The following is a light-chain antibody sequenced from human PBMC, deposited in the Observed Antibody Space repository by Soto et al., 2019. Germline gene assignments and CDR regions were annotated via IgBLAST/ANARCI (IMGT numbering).Light chain of an antibody. V-gene: IGKV3-20*01. CDR1: QSVTNSF. CDR3: QQYVSSPCA. Sequence: VMTQSPATLSVSPGERVTLSCRASQSVTNSFLAWYQQKPGQAPRLLIYGASRRATGIPDRFTGSGSGTDFTLTISRLEPEDFAVYYCQQYVSSPCAFGQGTKAEI. J-gene: IGKJ1*01. CDR2: GAS.